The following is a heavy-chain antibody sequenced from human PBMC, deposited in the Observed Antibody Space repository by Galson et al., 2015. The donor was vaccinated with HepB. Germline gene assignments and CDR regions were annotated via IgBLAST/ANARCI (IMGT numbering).Heavy chain of an antibody. Sequence: SVKVSCKASGYTFTSYAMHWVRQAPGQRLEWMGWINAGNGNTKYSQKFQGRVTITRDTSASTAYMELSSLRSEDTAVYYCARGSSGWYVTGWFDPWGQGTLVTVSS. J-gene: IGHJ5*02. D-gene: IGHD6-19*01. CDR1: GYTFTSYA. V-gene: IGHV1-3*01. CDR3: ARGSSGWYVTGWFDP. CDR2: INAGNGNT.